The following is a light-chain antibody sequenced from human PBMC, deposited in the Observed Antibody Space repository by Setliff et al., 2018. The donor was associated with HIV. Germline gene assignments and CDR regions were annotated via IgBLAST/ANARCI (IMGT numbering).Light chain of an antibody. CDR1: QSVLYSSNNKNY. V-gene: IGKV4-1*01. CDR2: WAS. Sequence: DIVMTQSPDSLAVSVGERATINCKSSQSVLYSSNNKNYLAWYQQKPGQPPKLLIYWASTRESGVPDRFSGSGSGTDFTLTISSLQAEDVAVYYCQQYYSTPPTFGQGTKV. J-gene: IGKJ1*01. CDR3: QQYYSTPPT.